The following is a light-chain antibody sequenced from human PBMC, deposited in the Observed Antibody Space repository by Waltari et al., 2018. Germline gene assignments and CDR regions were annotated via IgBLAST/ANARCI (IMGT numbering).Light chain of an antibody. CDR2: AAS. V-gene: IGKV1-5*01. J-gene: IGKJ2*01. CDR3: LQARQTPYT. Sequence: DIQMTQSPSTLSASVGDRVTITCRASQSISRWLAWYQHKPGKAPKLLIYAASSLQNGVPSRFSGSGSDTDFILHISRVEAEDVGIYYCLQARQTPYTFGPGTKLEIK. CDR1: QSISRW.